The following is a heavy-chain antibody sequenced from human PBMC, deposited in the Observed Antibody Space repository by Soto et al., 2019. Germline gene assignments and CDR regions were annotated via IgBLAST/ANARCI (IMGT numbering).Heavy chain of an antibody. CDR1: GFSFTGYY. V-gene: IGHV1-2*02. D-gene: IGHD3-16*01. CDR2: INAHSGGT. J-gene: IGHJ5*02. Sequence: ASVKVSCKASGFSFTGYYIHWLRQAPGQGLEWMGWINAHSGGTEYAQKFQGRVTLTRDTSISTAYMTLSSLRSDDTAIYYCANGLTRQRAYWLDPWGQGTKVT. CDR3: ANGLTRQRAYWLDP.